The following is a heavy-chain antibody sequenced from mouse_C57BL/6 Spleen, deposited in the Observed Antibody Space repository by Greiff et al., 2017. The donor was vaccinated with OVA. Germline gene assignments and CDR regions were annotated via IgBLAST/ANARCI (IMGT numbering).Heavy chain of an antibody. V-gene: IGHV2-2*01. Sequence: QVQLKESGPGLVQPSQSLSITCTVSGFSLTSYGVHWVRQSPGKGLEWLGVIWSGGSTDYNAAFISRLSISKDNSKSQVFFKMNSLQADDTAIYYCARNDGGLRQGGFAYWGQGTLVTVSA. CDR2: IWSGGST. D-gene: IGHD2-4*01. J-gene: IGHJ3*01. CDR3: ARNDGGLRQGGFAY. CDR1: GFSLTSYG.